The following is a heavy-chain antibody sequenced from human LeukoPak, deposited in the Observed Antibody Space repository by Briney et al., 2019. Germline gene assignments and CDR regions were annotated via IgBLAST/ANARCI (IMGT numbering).Heavy chain of an antibody. CDR3: ARVSDMELRYYYGMDV. Sequence: PVGSLSPSRTASGFTFSDYYMSWIRQAPGKGLEWVSYISSNSSYTNYADSVKGRFTISRDNAKNSLYLQMNSLRAEDTAVYYCARVSDMELRYYYGMDVWGHRTTFSVSS. CDR1: GFTFSDYY. D-gene: IGHD1-7*01. J-gene: IGHJ6*02. V-gene: IGHV3-11*05. CDR2: ISSNSSYT.